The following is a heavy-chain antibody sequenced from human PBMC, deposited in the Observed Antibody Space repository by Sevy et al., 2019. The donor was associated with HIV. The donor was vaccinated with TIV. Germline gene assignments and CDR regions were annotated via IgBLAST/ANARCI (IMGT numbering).Heavy chain of an antibody. D-gene: IGHD6-13*01. CDR1: GYTFTSYA. J-gene: IGHJ6*02. CDR3: ASGNPPKVSAYSSSWSSYYYYYGMDV. V-gene: IGHV7-4-1*02. CDR2: INTNTGNP. Sequence: ASVKVSCKASGYTFTSYAMNWVRQAPGQGLEWMGWINTNTGNPTYAQGFTGRFVFSLDTSVSTAYLQISSLKAEDTAVYYCASGNPPKVSAYSSSWSSYYYYYGMDVWGQGTTVTVSS.